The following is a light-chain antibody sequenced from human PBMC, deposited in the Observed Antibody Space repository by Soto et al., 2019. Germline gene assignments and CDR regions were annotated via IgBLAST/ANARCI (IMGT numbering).Light chain of an antibody. CDR1: RRMNSN. CDR2: DAS. Sequence: DIQMTQSPSSLSASVGDRVIITCRASRRMNSNLNWYQQKAGKAPKLLVYDASSLQSGVPSRFSGSGSGTDFTLTISSLQPEDFATYYCQQSYSLLTFGQGTKVEL. V-gene: IGKV1-39*01. CDR3: QQSYSLLT. J-gene: IGKJ1*01.